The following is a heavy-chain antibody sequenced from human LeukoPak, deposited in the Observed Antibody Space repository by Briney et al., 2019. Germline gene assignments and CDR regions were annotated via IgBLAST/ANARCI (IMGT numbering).Heavy chain of an antibody. CDR1: GDSVSSNSAV. D-gene: IGHD4-23*01. CDR3: TRVSDYDGVFDY. CDR2: TYYRSKWYN. J-gene: IGHJ4*02. Sequence: SQTLSLTCAISGDSVSSNSAVWNWTRQSPSRGLEWLGRTYYRSKWYNDYAVSVRGRITINPDTSKSQFSLHLNSVTPEDTAVYYCTRVSDYDGVFDYWGQGTLVTVSS. V-gene: IGHV6-1*01.